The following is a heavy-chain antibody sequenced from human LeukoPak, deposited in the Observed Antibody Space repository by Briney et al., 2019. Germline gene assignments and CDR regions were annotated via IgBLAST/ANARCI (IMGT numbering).Heavy chain of an antibody. CDR3: ASGERECRFDY. CDR1: GFTFSSYA. J-gene: IGHJ4*02. CDR2: ISYDGSNK. V-gene: IGHV3-30*04. D-gene: IGHD3-10*01. Sequence: GRSLRLSCAASGFTFSSYAMHWVRQAPGKGLEWVAVISYDGSNKYYADSVKGRFTISRDNSKNTLYLQMNSLRAEDTAVYYCASGERECRFDYWGQGTLVTVSS.